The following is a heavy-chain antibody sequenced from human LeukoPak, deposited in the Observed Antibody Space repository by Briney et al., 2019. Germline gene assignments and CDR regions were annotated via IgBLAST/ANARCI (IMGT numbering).Heavy chain of an antibody. J-gene: IGHJ3*02. Sequence: PSETLSLTCTVSGGSISSGGYYWSWIRQHPGKGLEWIGYIYYSGSTYYNPSLKSRVTISVDTSKNQFSLKLSSVTAADTAVYYCARVSSGYYAFDIWGQGTMVTVSS. V-gene: IGHV4-31*03. D-gene: IGHD3-22*01. CDR3: ARVSSGYYAFDI. CDR1: GGSISSGGYY. CDR2: IYYSGST.